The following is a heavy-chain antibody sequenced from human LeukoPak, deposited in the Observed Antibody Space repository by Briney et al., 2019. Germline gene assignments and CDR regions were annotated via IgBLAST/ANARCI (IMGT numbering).Heavy chain of an antibody. CDR3: ARVFYYLHSGEAN. J-gene: IGHJ4*02. V-gene: IGHV4-30-4*01. CDR2: TYYSGNT. CDR1: GGSISSGNYY. D-gene: IGHD2-15*01. Sequence: SETLSLTCTVSGGSISSGNYYWSWIRQPPGKGLEWIGYTYYSGNTYYNPSLKSRVAISVDTSKNQFSLKLSSVTAADTAVYYCARVFYYLHSGEANWGQGTLVTVSS.